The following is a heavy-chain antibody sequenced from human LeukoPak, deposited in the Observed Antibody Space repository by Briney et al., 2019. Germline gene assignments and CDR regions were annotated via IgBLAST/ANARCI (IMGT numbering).Heavy chain of an antibody. D-gene: IGHD1-1*01. V-gene: IGHV1-2*02. CDR3: ARNDWNDHWFDP. J-gene: IGHJ5*02. CDR2: LNPKSGGT. Sequence: ASVKVSCKASGYTFTGYYIHWVRQAPGQGLEWMGWLNPKSGGTNYAQNFQGRVTMTRDTIINTAYMELSRLRSDDTAVYYCARNDWNDHWFDPWGQGTLVTVSS. CDR1: GYTFTGYY.